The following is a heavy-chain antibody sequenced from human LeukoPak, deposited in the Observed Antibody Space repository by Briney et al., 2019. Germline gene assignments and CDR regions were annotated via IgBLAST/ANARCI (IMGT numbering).Heavy chain of an antibody. CDR2: IYTSGST. D-gene: IGHD3-10*01. CDR3: ARDPARGVFDAFDI. CDR1: GGSISSYY. J-gene: IGHJ3*02. V-gene: IGHV4-4*07. Sequence: KPSETLSLTCTVSGGSISSYYWSWIRQPAGKGLEWIGRIYTSGSTNYNPSLKSRVTMSVDTSKNQFSLKLSSVIAADTAVYYCARDPARGVFDAFDIWGQGTMVTVSS.